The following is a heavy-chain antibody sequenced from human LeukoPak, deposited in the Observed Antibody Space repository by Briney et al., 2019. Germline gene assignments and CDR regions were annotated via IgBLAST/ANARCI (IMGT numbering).Heavy chain of an antibody. D-gene: IGHD3-3*01. Sequence: GGTLRLSCAASGFIFSNAWMSWVRQAPGKGVGWVGRIKSKIDGGTTDYAAPVNGRFNNTKDDSKNTLYLQMNSLKTEDTAVYYCTRESHVEADYWGQGTLVTVSS. CDR3: TRESHVEADY. CDR2: IKSKIDGGTT. V-gene: IGHV3-15*01. J-gene: IGHJ4*02. CDR1: GFIFSNAW.